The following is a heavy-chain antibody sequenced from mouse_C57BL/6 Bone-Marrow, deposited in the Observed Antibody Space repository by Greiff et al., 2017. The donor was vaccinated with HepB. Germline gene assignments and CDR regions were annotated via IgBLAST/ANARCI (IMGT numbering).Heavy chain of an antibody. J-gene: IGHJ2*01. CDR1: GFTFTDYY. V-gene: IGHV7-3*01. CDR3: ARYGGTYYFDY. Sequence: DVKLVESGGGLVQPGGSLSLSCAASGFTFTDYYMSWVRQPPGKALEWLGFIRNKANGYTTEYSASVKGRFTISRDNSQSILYLQMNALRAEDSATYYCARYGGTYYFDYWGQGTTLTVSS. CDR2: IRNKANGYTT. D-gene: IGHD3-3*01.